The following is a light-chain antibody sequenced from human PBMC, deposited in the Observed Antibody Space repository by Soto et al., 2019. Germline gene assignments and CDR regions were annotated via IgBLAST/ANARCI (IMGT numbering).Light chain of an antibody. J-gene: IGKJ5*01. CDR2: KAS. V-gene: IGKV1-5*03. CDR3: QQHNSFSIT. Sequence: DIQMTQSPSTLSASVGDRVTITCRASQSISTWLAWYQQEPGKAPKLLIHKASSLQSGVPSRLSGSGSGTEFTLTINSLQADDFATYYCQQHNSFSITFGQGTRLEIK. CDR1: QSISTW.